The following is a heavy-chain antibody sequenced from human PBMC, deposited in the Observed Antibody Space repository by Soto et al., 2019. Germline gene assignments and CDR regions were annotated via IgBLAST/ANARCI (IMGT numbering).Heavy chain of an antibody. V-gene: IGHV4-59*08. CDR3: ARHESRGTKTAIHSWSPFDY. D-gene: IGHD6-13*01. CDR2: IYYSGST. Sequence: SETLSLTCTVSGGSISSYYWSWIRQPPGKGLEWIGYIYYSGSTNYNPSLKSRVTISVDTSKNQFSLKLSSVTAADTAVYYCARHESRGTKTAIHSWSPFDYWGQGTLVTVSS. J-gene: IGHJ4*02. CDR1: GGSISSYY.